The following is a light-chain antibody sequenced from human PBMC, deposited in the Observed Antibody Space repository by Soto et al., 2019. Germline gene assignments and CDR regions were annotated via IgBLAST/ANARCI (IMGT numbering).Light chain of an antibody. V-gene: IGKV1-6*01. Sequence: AIQMTQSPSSLSASVGDRVTISCRASQGIRSDLAWYQQKPGKAPKLLIFAASTLQSGVQSRFSGRGSATDFTLTISSLQPEDFATYYCLQSYNFPRTFGQGTKVEIK. J-gene: IGKJ1*01. CDR2: AAS. CDR3: LQSYNFPRT. CDR1: QGIRSD.